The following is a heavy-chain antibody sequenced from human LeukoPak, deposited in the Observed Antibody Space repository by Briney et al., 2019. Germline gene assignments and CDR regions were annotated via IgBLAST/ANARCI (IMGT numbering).Heavy chain of an antibody. J-gene: IGHJ6*02. CDR1: GGSISSGGYY. CDR3: ARVPFGGDYGNYYYYYGMDV. Sequence: PSETLSLTCTVSGGSISSGGYYWSWIRQHPGKGLEWIGYIYYSGSTYYNPSLESRVTISVDTSKNQFSLKLSSVTAADTAVYYCARVPFGGDYGNYYYYYGMDVWGQGTTVTVSS. V-gene: IGHV4-31*03. D-gene: IGHD2-21*02. CDR2: IYYSGST.